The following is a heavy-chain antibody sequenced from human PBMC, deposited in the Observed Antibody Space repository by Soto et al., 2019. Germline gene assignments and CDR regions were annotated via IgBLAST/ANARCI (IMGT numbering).Heavy chain of an antibody. Sequence: SETLSLTCTVSGGSISSYYWSWIRQPPGKGLEWIGYIYYSGSTNYNPSLKSRVTISVDTSKNQFSLKLSSVTAADTAVYYCARGRLISWSGYSNSLNWFDPWGPGTLVTVSS. CDR3: ARGRLISWSGYSNSLNWFDP. V-gene: IGHV4-59*01. CDR1: GGSISSYY. J-gene: IGHJ5*02. D-gene: IGHD3-3*01. CDR2: IYYSGST.